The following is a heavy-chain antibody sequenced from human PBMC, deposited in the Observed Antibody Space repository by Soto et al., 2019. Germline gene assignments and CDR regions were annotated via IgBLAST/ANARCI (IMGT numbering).Heavy chain of an antibody. CDR3: AKGDFDTTANCYAGWFDP. J-gene: IGHJ5*02. D-gene: IGHD2-21*01. CDR2: LNPKSGDT. V-gene: IGHV1-2*02. CDR1: GYTFTGYY. Sequence: QVQLVQSGTEVKKAGASVKVTCKASGYTFTGYYIHWLRQAPGQGLEWLGWLNPKSGDTKYAQKFQGRVTMTNDTSISTAYMEMSRLGSDDTAGYYCAKGDFDTTANCYAGWFDPWGQGPLVTASS.